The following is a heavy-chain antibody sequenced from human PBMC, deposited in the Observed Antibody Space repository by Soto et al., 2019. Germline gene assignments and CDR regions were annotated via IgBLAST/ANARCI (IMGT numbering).Heavy chain of an antibody. D-gene: IGHD6-19*01. CDR3: ARHSGRFGIAGAGIDS. CDR1: GGSIRDSNYY. CDR2: VYYSGTT. J-gene: IGHJ5*01. Sequence: QLQLQESGPGLVKPSDTLSLTCTVSGGSIRDSNYYWGWFRQSPGKGLEWIGSVYYSGTTYYKPWLQRQVTISVDPSKHQFTLNLRSVTATDTAVYYCARHSGRFGIAGAGIDSWGQGTRVTVSS. V-gene: IGHV4-39*01.